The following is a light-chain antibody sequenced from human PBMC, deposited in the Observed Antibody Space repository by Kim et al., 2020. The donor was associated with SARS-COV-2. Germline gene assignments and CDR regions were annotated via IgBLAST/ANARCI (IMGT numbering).Light chain of an antibody. CDR3: QHRKT. CDR1: QTLSGR. V-gene: IGKV1-5*01. CDR2: DVS. Sequence: STLSAAVGDRVPITCRASQTLSGRLAWYQQEPAKAPLLLFFDVSTLESEVPSRFGGSGSGTDFILTISSLQPDDSASYYCQHRKTFGQGTKVDIK. J-gene: IGKJ1*01.